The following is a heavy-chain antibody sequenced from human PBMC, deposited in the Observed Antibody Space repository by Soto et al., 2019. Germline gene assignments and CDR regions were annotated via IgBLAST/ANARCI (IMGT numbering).Heavy chain of an antibody. CDR2: VSVYKVNK. CDR1: GYMFTTYG. CDR3: ARTGGGMAARPLEY. J-gene: IGHJ4*02. D-gene: IGHD6-6*01. Sequence: QVQLVQSGGEVKKTGASGEVSCRSAGYMFTTYGMSWVQQAPGQGLEWMTWVSVYKVNKKYAEKFQGRVTMTTATSSRTVSMVLRNLTSADTATFFCARTGGGMAARPLEYWGQGTLVTVSS. V-gene: IGHV1-18*04.